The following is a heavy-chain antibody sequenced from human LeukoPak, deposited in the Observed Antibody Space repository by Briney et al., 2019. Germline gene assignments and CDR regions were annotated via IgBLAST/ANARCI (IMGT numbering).Heavy chain of an antibody. D-gene: IGHD3-9*01. CDR2: IYSGGST. CDR1: GFTVSSNY. J-gene: IGHJ4*02. CDR3: ARGDFDWNFDY. V-gene: IGHV3-66*01. Sequence: GGSLRLSCAASGFTVSSNYMSWVRQAPGKGLEWVSVIYSGGSTHYADSVKGRFTISRDNSKNTLYLQMNSLRAEDTAVYYCARGDFDWNFDYWGQGTLVTVSS.